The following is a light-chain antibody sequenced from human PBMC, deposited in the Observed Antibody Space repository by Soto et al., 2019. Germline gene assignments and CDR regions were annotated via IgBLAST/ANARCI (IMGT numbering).Light chain of an antibody. Sequence: EIVMTQSPATLSVSPGERATLSCRASQSVSSNLSWYPQKPGQSPRLLLYGASTRATGIPARFSGSGSGTGFPRTIRRLQSEDFAVYFCQEYNNWPTRALPFGGGTKVQIK. V-gene: IGKV3-15*01. CDR1: QSVSSN. CDR3: QEYNNWPTRALP. CDR2: GAS. J-gene: IGKJ4*01.